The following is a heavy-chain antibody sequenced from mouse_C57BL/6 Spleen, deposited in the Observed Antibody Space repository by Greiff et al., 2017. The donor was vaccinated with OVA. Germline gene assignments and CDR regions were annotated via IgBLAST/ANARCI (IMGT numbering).Heavy chain of an antibody. D-gene: IGHD2-4*01. V-gene: IGHV1-26*01. CDR2: INPNNGGT. CDR3: ARCDYGRDYYAMDY. Sequence: EVQLQQSGPELVKPGASVKISCKASGYTFTDYYMNWVKQSHGKSLEWIGDINPNNGGTSYNQKFKGKATLTVDKSSSTAYMELRSLTSEDSAVCYCARCDYGRDYYAMDYWGQGTSVTVSS. J-gene: IGHJ4*01. CDR1: GYTFTDYY.